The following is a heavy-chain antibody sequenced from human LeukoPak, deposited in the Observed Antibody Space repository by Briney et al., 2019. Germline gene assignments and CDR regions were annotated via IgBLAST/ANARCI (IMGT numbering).Heavy chain of an antibody. J-gene: IGHJ1*01. Sequence: SETLSLTCAVYGGSFSGYYWSWLRQPPGKGLEWIGEINHSGSTNYNPSLKSRVTISVDTSKNQFSLKLSSVTAADTAVYYCARGRGYIVVVPAATAYFQRWGQGTLVTVSS. CDR3: ARGRGYIVVVPAATAYFQR. D-gene: IGHD2-2*01. CDR2: INHSGST. CDR1: GGSFSGYY. V-gene: IGHV4-34*01.